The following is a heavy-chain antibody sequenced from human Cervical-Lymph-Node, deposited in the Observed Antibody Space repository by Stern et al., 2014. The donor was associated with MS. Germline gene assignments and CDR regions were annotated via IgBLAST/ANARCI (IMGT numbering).Heavy chain of an antibody. J-gene: IGHJ2*01. Sequence: VQLEESGPGLVKPSETLSLTCTVSGGAVSDYYWTWIRQRPGQGLEWIGYISDTGTTNYNPSLHSRVTITLDTSQNQVSLRLRSVTAADTAVYYCARDPSTTASDWFFDLWGRGSLVTVSS. V-gene: IGHV4-59*02. CDR2: ISDTGTT. CDR1: GGAVSDYY. D-gene: IGHD2-21*02. CDR3: ARDPSTTASDWFFDL.